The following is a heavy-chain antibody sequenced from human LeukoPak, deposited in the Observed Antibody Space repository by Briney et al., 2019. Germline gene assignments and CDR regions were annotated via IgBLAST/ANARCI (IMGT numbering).Heavy chain of an antibody. V-gene: IGHV1-69*05. CDR3: ARAIQLPYYCYYMDV. CDR2: IIPIFGTA. Sequence: ASVKVSCKASGGTFSSYAISWVRQAPGQGLEWMGGIIPIFGTANYAQKFQGRVTITTDESTSTAYMELSSLRSEDTAVYYCARAIQLPYYCYYMDVWGKGTTVTVSS. CDR1: GGTFSSYA. D-gene: IGHD5-18*01. J-gene: IGHJ6*03.